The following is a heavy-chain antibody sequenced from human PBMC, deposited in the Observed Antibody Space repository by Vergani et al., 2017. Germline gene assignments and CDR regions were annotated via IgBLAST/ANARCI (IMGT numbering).Heavy chain of an antibody. V-gene: IGHV1-69*06. J-gene: IGHJ6*02. D-gene: IGHD3-10*01. CDR1: GGTFSSYA. CDR3: ARVYGSDSYYYYGMDV. Sequence: QVQLVQSGAEVKKPGSSVKVSCKASGGTFSSYAISWVRQAPGQGLEWMGGIIPIFGTANYAQKFQGRVTITRNTSISTAYMELSSLRSEDTAVYYCARVYGSDSYYYYGMDVWGQGTTVTVSS. CDR2: IIPIFGTA.